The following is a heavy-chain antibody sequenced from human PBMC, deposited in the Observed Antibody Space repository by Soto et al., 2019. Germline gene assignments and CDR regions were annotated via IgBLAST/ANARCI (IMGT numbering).Heavy chain of an antibody. CDR2: INHSGST. Sequence: SETLSLTCAVYGGSFSGYYWSWIRQPPGKGLEWIGEINHSGSTNYNPSLKSRVTISVDTSKNQFSLKLSSVTAADTAVYYCARGRVLEDIVVVVARAAAGFDYWGRGTLVTVPQ. V-gene: IGHV4-34*01. CDR1: GGSFSGYY. CDR3: ARGRVLEDIVVVVARAAAGFDY. J-gene: IGHJ4*02. D-gene: IGHD2-15*01.